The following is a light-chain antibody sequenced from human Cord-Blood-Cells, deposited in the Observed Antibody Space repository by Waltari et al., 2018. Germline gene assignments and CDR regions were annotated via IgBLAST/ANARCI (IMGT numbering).Light chain of an antibody. Sequence: QSALTQPASVSGSPGQSITISCTGTSSDVGSYNLVSWYQQHPGKAPKLMIYEGSKWPSGVSNLFSGSKSGNTASLTISGLQAEDEADYYCCSYAGSSPVVFGGGTKLTVL. J-gene: IGLJ2*01. CDR3: CSYAGSSPVV. CDR1: SSDVGSYNL. CDR2: EGS. V-gene: IGLV2-23*01.